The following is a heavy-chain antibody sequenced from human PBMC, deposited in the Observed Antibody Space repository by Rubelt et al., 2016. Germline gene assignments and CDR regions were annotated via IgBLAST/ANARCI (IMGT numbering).Heavy chain of an antibody. Sequence: QVQLQESGPGLVKPSQTLSLTCTVSGGSISSGGYYWSWIRQHPGKGLEWIGYIYYSGSTYYNPSLKSRVTISVDTSKNQFSLELSLVTAADTAVDYCARAEYSGYDSVAFDIWGQGTMVTVSS. CDR2: IYYSGST. J-gene: IGHJ3*02. V-gene: IGHV4-31*03. CDR3: ARAEYSGYDSVAFDI. CDR1: GGSISSGGYY. D-gene: IGHD5-12*01.